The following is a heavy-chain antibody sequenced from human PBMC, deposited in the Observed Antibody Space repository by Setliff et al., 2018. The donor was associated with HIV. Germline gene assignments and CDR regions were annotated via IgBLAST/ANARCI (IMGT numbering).Heavy chain of an antibody. CDR1: GGSMSSGDYY. CDR2: IYYSGST. Sequence: PSETLSLTCSVSGGSMSSGDYYWSWIRQHPGRGLEWIGYIYYSGSTYYNPSLKSRITISGDTSKNEFSLKVTSVTAADTAVYFCARVLSSGYAGPFDSWGQGILVTVSS. CDR3: ARVLSSGYAGPFDS. J-gene: IGHJ5*01. V-gene: IGHV4-31*03. D-gene: IGHD3-22*01.